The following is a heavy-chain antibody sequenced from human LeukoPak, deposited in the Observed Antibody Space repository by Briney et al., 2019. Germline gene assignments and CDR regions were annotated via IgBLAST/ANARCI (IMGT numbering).Heavy chain of an antibody. V-gene: IGHV3-30*18. D-gene: IGHD3-10*01. CDR3: AKDRGSGSRKLYYFDY. CDR1: GFTFGSYG. J-gene: IGHJ4*02. Sequence: GGSLRLSCAASGFTFGSYGMHWVRQAPGKGLEWVAVISYDGSNKYYADSVKGRFTISRDNSKNTLYLQMNSLRAEDTAVYYCAKDRGSGSRKLYYFDYWGQGTLVTVSS. CDR2: ISYDGSNK.